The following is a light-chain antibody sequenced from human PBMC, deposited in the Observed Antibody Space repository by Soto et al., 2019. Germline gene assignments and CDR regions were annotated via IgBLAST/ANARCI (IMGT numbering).Light chain of an antibody. J-gene: IGKJ1*01. CDR3: QQRANGPWT. Sequence: EIVLTQSPATLSLSPGDGATLSCRASQTISKYLAWYQQKPGQAPRLLIYESSERASGVPSRFSGGGSGSDYSLTINSLEPEDFAFYYCQQRANGPWTFGQGTRVEI. CDR2: ESS. V-gene: IGKV3-11*01. CDR1: QTISKY.